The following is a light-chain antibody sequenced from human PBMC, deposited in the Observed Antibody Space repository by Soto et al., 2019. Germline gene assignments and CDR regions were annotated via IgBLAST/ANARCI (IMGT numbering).Light chain of an antibody. Sequence: DIQLTQSPSFLAASSGDRVTITCRASQRIRSDLAWYQQNPGKAPKLLIYGASTLKNGVPATFSGSGSGAETPLIISSLQHEYFGTYYCQQFKSYPITFGQGTRLEIK. CDR1: QRIRSD. J-gene: IGKJ5*01. CDR2: GAS. CDR3: QQFKSYPIT. V-gene: IGKV1-9*01.